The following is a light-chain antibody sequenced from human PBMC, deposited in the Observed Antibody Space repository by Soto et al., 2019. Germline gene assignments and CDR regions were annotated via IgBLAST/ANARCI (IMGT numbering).Light chain of an antibody. CDR1: QSVSSN. CDR2: GAS. V-gene: IGKV3-15*01. Sequence: EIVMTQSPATLSESPGERATLSCRASQSVSSNLAWYQQKPGQAPRLLIYGASTRATGIPARFSGSGSGTEFTLTISSLQSEDFAVYYCQQYNNWPPGDTFGQGTKLEIK. J-gene: IGKJ2*01. CDR3: QQYNNWPPGDT.